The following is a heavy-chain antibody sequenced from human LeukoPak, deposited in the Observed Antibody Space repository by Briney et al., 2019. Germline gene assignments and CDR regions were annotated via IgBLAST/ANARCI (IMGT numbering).Heavy chain of an antibody. CDR2: ISGHNGNT. Sequence: GASVKVSCKTSGYTFTNFGISWVRQAPGQEPEWMGWISGHNGNTKYAKNFQDRLKMTTDTSTTTAYMELRSLTPDDTGVYYCARAGVNIGGIIVNSLDSWGQGTLVTVSS. J-gene: IGHJ4*02. CDR1: GYTFTNFG. D-gene: IGHD3-16*02. CDR3: ARAGVNIGGIIVNSLDS. V-gene: IGHV1-18*01.